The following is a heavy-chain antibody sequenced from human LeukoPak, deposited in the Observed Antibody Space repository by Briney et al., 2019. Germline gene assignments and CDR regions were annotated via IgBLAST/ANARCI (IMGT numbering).Heavy chain of an antibody. CDR3: AGPGGCSGGSCYSGIDY. CDR2: VRYDETNK. D-gene: IGHD2-15*01. CDR1: GFTFDNYG. Sequence: GGSLRLSCAASGFTFDNYGMHWVRQAPGKGLEWVAFVRYDETNKYYADSVKGRFTISRDNSKNMLYLQMDSLRAEDTAVYYCAGPGGCSGGSCYSGIDYWGQGTLVTVSS. V-gene: IGHV3-30*02. J-gene: IGHJ4*02.